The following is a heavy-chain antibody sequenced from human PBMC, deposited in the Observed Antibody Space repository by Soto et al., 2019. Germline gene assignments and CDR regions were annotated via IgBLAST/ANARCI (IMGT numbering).Heavy chain of an antibody. J-gene: IGHJ5*02. CDR1: GFNFKNYA. V-gene: IGHV3-23*01. CDR3: LADPNWFDR. CDR2: VYNSGDIT. Sequence: EVQLLESGGDLVQPGGSLRLSCAASGFNFKNYAMTWVRQAPGKGLEWVSTVYNSGDITHYADSAKGRFTISRDNSKNMVFLQMTSLRVEDTALYYCLADPNWFDRWGQGTMVTVSS.